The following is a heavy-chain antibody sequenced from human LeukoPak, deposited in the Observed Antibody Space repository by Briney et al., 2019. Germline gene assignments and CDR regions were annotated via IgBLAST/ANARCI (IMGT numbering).Heavy chain of an antibody. CDR1: GGSVSSGSYY. V-gene: IGHV4-61*01. CDR3: ARAGALWGVGATITDY. J-gene: IGHJ4*02. Sequence: SETLSLTCTVSGGSVSSGSYYWSWIRQPPGKGLEWIGYIYYSGSTNYNPSLKSRVTISVDTSKNQFSLKLSSVTAADTAVYYCARAGALWGVGATITDYWGQGTLVTVSS. D-gene: IGHD1-26*01. CDR2: IYYSGST.